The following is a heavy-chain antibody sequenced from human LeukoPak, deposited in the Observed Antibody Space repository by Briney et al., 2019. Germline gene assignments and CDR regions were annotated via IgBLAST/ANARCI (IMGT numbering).Heavy chain of an antibody. D-gene: IGHD1-26*01. CDR1: RFTFSNYP. V-gene: IGHV3-30-3*01. J-gene: IGHJ2*01. CDR3: ASPSMVGATNYWYFAL. Sequence: GGSLRLSCAASRFTFSNYPMHWVRQAPGKGLEWVAVISSDGTNKYYADSVKGRFTISRDNSKNTLYLQMNSLRAEDTAVYYCASPSMVGATNYWYFALWGRGTLVTVSS. CDR2: ISSDGTNK.